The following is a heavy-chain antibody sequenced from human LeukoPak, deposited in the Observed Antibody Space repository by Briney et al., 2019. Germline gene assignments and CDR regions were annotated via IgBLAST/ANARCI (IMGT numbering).Heavy chain of an antibody. V-gene: IGHV3-23*01. CDR2: ISGSGGST. Sequence: PGGSLRLSCAASGFTFSSYAMSWVRQAPGKGLEWVSAISGSGGSTYYADSVKGRFTISRDNSKNTLYLQMNSLRAEDTAVYYCAKDRRVFWSGGDAFDIWGQGTMVTVSS. CDR3: AKDRRVFWSGGDAFDI. D-gene: IGHD3-3*01. J-gene: IGHJ3*02. CDR1: GFTFSSYA.